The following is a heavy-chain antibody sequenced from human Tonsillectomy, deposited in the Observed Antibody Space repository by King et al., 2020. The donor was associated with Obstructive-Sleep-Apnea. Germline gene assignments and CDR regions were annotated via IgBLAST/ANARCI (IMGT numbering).Heavy chain of an antibody. D-gene: IGHD6-19*01. CDR3: AKDMRAVAGPFDY. CDR2: ISWNSGSI. Sequence: VQLVESGGGLVQPGRSLRLSCAASGFTFDDYAMHWVRQAPGKGLEWVSGISWNSGSIGYADSVKGRFTISRDNAKNSLYLQMNSLRAEDTALYYCAKDMRAVAGPFDYWGQGTLVTVSS. V-gene: IGHV3-9*01. J-gene: IGHJ4*02. CDR1: GFTFDDYA.